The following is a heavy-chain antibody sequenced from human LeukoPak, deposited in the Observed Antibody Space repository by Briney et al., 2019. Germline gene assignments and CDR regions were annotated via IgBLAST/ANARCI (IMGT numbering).Heavy chain of an antibody. CDR2: IYHSGST. V-gene: IGHV4-30-2*01. CDR1: GGSISSGGYS. Sequence: SETLSLTCAVSGGSISSGGYSWSWIRQPPGKGLEWIGYIYHSGSTYYNPSLKSRVTISVDRSKYQFSLKLSSVTAADTAVYYCARASNYGGDIDYWGQGTLVTVSS. J-gene: IGHJ4*02. D-gene: IGHD4-23*01. CDR3: ARASNYGGDIDY.